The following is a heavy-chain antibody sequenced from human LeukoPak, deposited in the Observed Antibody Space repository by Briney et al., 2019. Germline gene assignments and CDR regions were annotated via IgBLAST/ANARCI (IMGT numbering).Heavy chain of an antibody. CDR2: ISSNSSTI. CDR3: ARDSFIDETGGY. CDR1: GLTFSSYS. D-gene: IGHD2-15*01. J-gene: IGHJ4*02. V-gene: IGHV3-48*02. Sequence: PGGSLRLSCAASGLTFSSYSMNTVRQAPGKGLEWVSYISSNSSTIYYADSVKGRFTISRDNAKNSLYLQMKSLRDEDTAVYYCARDSFIDETGGYWGQGTLVTASS.